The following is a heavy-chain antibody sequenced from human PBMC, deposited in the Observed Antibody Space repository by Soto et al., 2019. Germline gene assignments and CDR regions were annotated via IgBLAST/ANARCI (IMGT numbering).Heavy chain of an antibody. J-gene: IGHJ6*04. CDR3: AKDPYYDILTGWVDV. V-gene: IGHV3-23*01. CDR1: GFTFSSYA. CDR2: ISGSGGST. D-gene: IGHD3-9*01. Sequence: GGSLRLSCAASGFTFSSYAMSWVRQAPGKGLEWVSTISGSGGSTYYADSVKGRFTISRDNSKNTLYLQMNSLRAEDTAVYYCAKDPYYDILTGWVDVWGKGTTVTVSS.